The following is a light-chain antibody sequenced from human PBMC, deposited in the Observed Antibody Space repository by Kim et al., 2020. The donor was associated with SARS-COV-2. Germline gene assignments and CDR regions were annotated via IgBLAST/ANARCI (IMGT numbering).Light chain of an antibody. CDR3: CSYAGIYTWV. CDR1: SSDVVGYNY. CDR2: DVS. J-gene: IGLJ1*01. Sequence: GEARTISCTGTSSDVVGYNYVSWYQQHPGKAPKLMIYDVSKRPSGVPDRFSGTKSGNTASLTISGLQAEDEADYYCCSYAGIYTWVFGTGTKVTVL. V-gene: IGLV2-11*01.